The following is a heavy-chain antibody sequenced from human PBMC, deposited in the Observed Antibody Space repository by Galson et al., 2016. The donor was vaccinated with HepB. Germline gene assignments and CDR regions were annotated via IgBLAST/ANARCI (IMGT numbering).Heavy chain of an antibody. J-gene: IGHJ4*02. Sequence: LSLTCGVSGGSISTGGYYWSWIRQHPGKGLEWIGHIYYSGSTSYNPSLKSRLSISVDTSKNQFSLNLSSVTVADTAVYYCARRISGYYNSWGQGTLVTVSS. V-gene: IGHV4-31*11. CDR3: ARRISGYYNS. CDR2: IYYSGST. D-gene: IGHD3-22*01. CDR1: GGSISTGGYY.